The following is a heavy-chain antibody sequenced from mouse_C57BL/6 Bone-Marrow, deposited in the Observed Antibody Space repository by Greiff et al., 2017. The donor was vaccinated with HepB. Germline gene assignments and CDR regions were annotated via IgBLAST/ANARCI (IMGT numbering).Heavy chain of an antibody. CDR2: IDPSDSYT. V-gene: IGHV1-69*01. CDR3: ARQFAY. CDR1: GYTFTSYW. J-gene: IGHJ3*01. Sequence: QVQLQQPGAELVMPGASVKLSCKASGYTFTSYWMHWVKQRPGQGLKWIGEIDPSDSYTNYNQKFKGKSTLTVDKSSSTAYMQLSSLTSEDSAVYYCARQFAYWGQGTLVTVSA.